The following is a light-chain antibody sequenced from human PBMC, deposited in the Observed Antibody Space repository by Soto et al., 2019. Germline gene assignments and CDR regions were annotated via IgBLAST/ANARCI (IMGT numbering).Light chain of an antibody. CDR3: SSFTSSSTWV. V-gene: IGLV2-14*01. CDR2: EVS. CDR1: SSDVGGYDY. J-gene: IGLJ3*02. Sequence: QSALTQPASVSGSLGQSITISCTGTSSDVGGYDYVSWYQQHPGKVPKVMIYEVSNRPSGVSNRLSGSKSGNTASLTISGLQAEDEADYYCSSFTSSSTWVFGGGTKLTVL.